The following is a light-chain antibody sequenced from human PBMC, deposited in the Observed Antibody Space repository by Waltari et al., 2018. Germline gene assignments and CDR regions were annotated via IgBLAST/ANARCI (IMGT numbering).Light chain of an antibody. J-gene: IGKJ5*01. V-gene: IGKV3-11*01. CDR1: QDVVTY. Sequence: VLTQSPATLSLSPGERATLSCRASQDVVTYLAWYQQGPGQAPRLLISEASTRATGIPARFSGSGSETDFTLTIDSLDPEDSAVYFCQQRSNWPPTFGQGTRLDIK. CDR2: EAS. CDR3: QQRSNWPPT.